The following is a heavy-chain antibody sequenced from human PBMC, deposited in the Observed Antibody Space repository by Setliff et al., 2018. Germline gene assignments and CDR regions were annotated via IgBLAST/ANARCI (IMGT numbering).Heavy chain of an antibody. CDR3: ARGIGGYCSSMSCSNESWP. J-gene: IGHJ5*02. CDR2: INHSGST. Sequence: PSETLSLTCAVYSGSFSGYFWSWIRQPPGKGLEWIGEINHSGSTNYNPSLKSRVTISVDTSKNQFSLKLSPVTAADTAVYYCARGIGGYCSSMSCSNESWPWGQGTLVTVSS. CDR1: SGSFSGYF. V-gene: IGHV4-34*01. D-gene: IGHD2-2*01.